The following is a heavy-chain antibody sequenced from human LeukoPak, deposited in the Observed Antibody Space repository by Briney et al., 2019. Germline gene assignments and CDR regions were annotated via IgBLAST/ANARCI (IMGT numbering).Heavy chain of an antibody. CDR1: GGTFSSYA. CDR3: ARDNSVRDEAWWFNP. Sequence: SVKVSCKASGGTFSSYAISWVRQAPGQGLEWMGGIIPIFGTANYAQKFQGRVTITADESTSTAYMELSSLRSEDTAVYYCARDNSVRDEAWWFNPWGQGTLVTVAS. D-gene: IGHD5-24*01. J-gene: IGHJ5*02. V-gene: IGHV1-69*13. CDR2: IIPIFGTA.